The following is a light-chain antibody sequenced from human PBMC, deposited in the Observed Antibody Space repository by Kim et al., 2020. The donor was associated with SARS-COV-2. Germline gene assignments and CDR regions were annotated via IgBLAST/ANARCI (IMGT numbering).Light chain of an antibody. V-gene: IGKV3-11*01. J-gene: IGKJ4*01. Sequence: YPGERATLPCRASQSVCNYLAWYQQKPGQAPRLLIYDTSRRPAGTPARFSGSGSGTDFTLTISSLEPEDFAVYYCQQRSDWPPLTFGGGTKVDIK. CDR2: DTS. CDR1: QSVCNY. CDR3: QQRSDWPPLT.